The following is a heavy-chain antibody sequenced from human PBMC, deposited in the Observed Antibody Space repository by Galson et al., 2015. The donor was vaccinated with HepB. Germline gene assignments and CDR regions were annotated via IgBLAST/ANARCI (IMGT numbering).Heavy chain of an antibody. CDR1: GFTFIYAS. D-gene: IGHD6-13*01. CDR3: TGQQPWDWFDP. V-gene: IGHV3-15*01. CDR2: IKSKADGGTT. Sequence: SLRLSCAASGFTFIYASMTWVRLAPGKGLEWVGRIKSKADGGTTDYAAPVKGRFTISRDDSKNMLYLQMDSLKTEDTAVYFCTGQQPWDWFDPWGQGTLVTVSS. J-gene: IGHJ5*02.